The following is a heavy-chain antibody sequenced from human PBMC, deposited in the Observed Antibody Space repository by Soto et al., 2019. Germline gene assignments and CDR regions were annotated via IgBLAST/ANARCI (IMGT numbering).Heavy chain of an antibody. J-gene: IGHJ2*01. CDR3: ARGGSLYWYFDL. D-gene: IGHD1-26*01. CDR2: INAGNGNT. V-gene: IGHV1-3*01. Sequence: TSVKVTCKASGYTFTSYARQWVRQAPGQRLEWMGWINAGNGNTKYSQKFQGRVTITRDTSASTAYMELSSLRSEDTAVYYCARGGSLYWYFDLWGRGTLVTVSS. CDR1: GYTFTSYA.